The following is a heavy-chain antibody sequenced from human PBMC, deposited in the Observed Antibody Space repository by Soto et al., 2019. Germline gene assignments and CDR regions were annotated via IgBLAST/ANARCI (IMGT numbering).Heavy chain of an antibody. J-gene: IGHJ6*02. CDR3: VRDTYGSGSYYSGRYYGMDV. CDR1: GFPFSDYA. Sequence: QVQVVESGGGVVQPGRSLRLSCAASGFPFSDYAMHWVRQAPGKGLEWVAAISYDGINKYYSDSVKGRFTISRDNTKETLYLQMNRLRAGDTAVYYCVRDTYGSGSYYSGRYYGMDVWGQGTTVIVSS. CDR2: ISYDGINK. V-gene: IGHV3-33*01. D-gene: IGHD3-10*01.